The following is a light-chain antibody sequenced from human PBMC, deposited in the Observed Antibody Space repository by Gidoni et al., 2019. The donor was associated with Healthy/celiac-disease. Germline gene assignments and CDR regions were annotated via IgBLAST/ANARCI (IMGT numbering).Light chain of an antibody. CDR1: SSDVGSYNR. CDR3: SSYTSSSTYV. J-gene: IGLJ1*01. Sequence: QSALTQPPSVSGSPGQSVTISCTGTSSDVGSYNRVSWSPQPPGTAPRLMIYEISNRPSGVPDRFSGSKSGNTASLTISGLQAEDEADYYCSSYTSSSTYVFGTGTKVTVL. V-gene: IGLV2-18*02. CDR2: EIS.